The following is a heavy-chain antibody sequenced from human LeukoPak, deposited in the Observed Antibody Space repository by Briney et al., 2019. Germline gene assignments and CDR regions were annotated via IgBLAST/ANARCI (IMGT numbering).Heavy chain of an antibody. CDR2: IYTSWST. CDR1: GGSISSYF. V-gene: IGHV4-4*07. J-gene: IGHJ6*03. Sequence: SETLSLTCTVSGGSISSYFWSWIRQPAGKGLEWIGRIYTSWSTNYHPSLKRRVAMSVDTSKNQFSLKLSSVTAADTAVYYCARDYGDYVGYYYMDVWGKGTTVTVSS. CDR3: ARDYGDYVGYYYMDV. D-gene: IGHD4-17*01.